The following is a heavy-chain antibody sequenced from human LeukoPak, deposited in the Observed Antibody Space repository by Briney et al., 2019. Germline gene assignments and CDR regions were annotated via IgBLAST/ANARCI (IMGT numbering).Heavy chain of an antibody. CDR1: GGSISNYY. D-gene: IGHD3-9*01. CDR3: ARGVDYDNNYFQYGMDV. V-gene: IGHV4-59*01. Sequence: TSETLSLTCTVSGGSISNYYWSWIRQPPGKGLEWIGYIYYSGSTNYKPSLKSRVTISVDTSKNQFSLKLNSVTAADTAVYYCARGVDYDNNYFQYGMDVWGRGTTVTVSS. J-gene: IGHJ6*02. CDR2: IYYSGST.